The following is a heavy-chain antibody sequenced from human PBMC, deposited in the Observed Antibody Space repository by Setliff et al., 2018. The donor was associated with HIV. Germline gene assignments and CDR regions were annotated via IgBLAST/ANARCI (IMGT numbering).Heavy chain of an antibody. J-gene: IGHJ4*02. CDR2: IQASGIT. D-gene: IGHD4-4*01. CDR1: GGSISNHW. CDR3: ARLSRWGTMTTLDF. Sequence: PSETLSLTCAVSGGSISNHWWSWFRQPPGKGLEWIAYIQASGITNHKPSLKSRATISVDTSTNQFSLTLSSVTAAATAVYFCARLSRWGTMTTLDFWGQGTLVTVSS. V-gene: IGHV4-59*08.